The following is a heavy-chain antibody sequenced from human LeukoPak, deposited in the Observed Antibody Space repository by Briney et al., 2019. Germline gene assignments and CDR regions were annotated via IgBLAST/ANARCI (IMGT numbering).Heavy chain of an antibody. V-gene: IGHV3-7*01. CDR2: IKQDGSEK. D-gene: IGHD2-21*01. CDR3: ARKHDYGDY. CDR1: GFTVSSYW. J-gene: IGHJ4*02. Sequence: PGGSLRLSCAASGFTVSSYWMSWVRQAPGKGLEWVANIKQDGSEKYYVDSVKGRFTISRDNAKNSLYLQMNSLRAEDTAVYYCARKHDYGDYWGQGTLVTVSS.